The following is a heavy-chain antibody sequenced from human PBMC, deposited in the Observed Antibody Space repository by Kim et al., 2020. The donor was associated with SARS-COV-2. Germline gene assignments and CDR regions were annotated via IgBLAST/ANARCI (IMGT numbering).Heavy chain of an antibody. CDR3: ARGCTAMAGDAFDI. CDR2: IYYSGST. CDR1: GGSISSYY. J-gene: IGHJ3*02. Sequence: SETLSLTCTVSGGSISSYYWSWIRQPPGKGLEWIGYIYYSGSTNYNPSLKSRVTISVDTSKNQFSLKLSSVTAADTAVYYCARGCTAMAGDAFDIWGQGTMVTVSS. D-gene: IGHD5-18*01. V-gene: IGHV4-59*01.